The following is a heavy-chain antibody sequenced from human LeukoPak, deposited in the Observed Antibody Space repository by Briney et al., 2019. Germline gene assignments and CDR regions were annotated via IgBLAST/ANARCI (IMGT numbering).Heavy chain of an antibody. CDR1: GYTFTGYY. V-gene: IGHV1-2*02. CDR2: INPNSGGT. Sequence: ASVKVSCKASGYTFTGYYMHWVRQAPGQGLEWMGWINPNSGGTNYAQKFQGGVTMTRDTSISTAYMELSRLRSDDTAVYYCAGEPPVTGIAFDIWGQGTMVTVSS. D-gene: IGHD1-20*01. CDR3: AGEPPVTGIAFDI. J-gene: IGHJ3*02.